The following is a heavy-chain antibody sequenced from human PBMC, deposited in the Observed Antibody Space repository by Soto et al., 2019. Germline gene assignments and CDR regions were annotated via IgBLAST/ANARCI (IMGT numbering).Heavy chain of an antibody. J-gene: IGHJ4*02. CDR2: ISSSSSYI. D-gene: IGHD6-6*01. CDR3: ARVHSSSSQFDY. V-gene: IGHV3-21*01. Sequence: GGSLRLSCAASGFTFSSYSMNWVRQAPGKGLEWVSSISSSSSYIYYADSVKGRFTISRDNAKNSLYLQMNSLRAEDTAVYYCARVHSSSSQFDYWGQGTLVTVSS. CDR1: GFTFSSYS.